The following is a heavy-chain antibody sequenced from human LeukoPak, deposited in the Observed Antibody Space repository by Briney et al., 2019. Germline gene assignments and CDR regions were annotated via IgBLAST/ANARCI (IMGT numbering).Heavy chain of an antibody. D-gene: IGHD3-10*01. Sequence: ATVKISCKVSGYTFTDYYMHWVQQAPGKGLEWMGLVDPEDGETIYEEKFQGRVTITADTATDTAYVELSSLRSEDTAVYYCATSLRLRITMVRGVIFWFDPWGQGTLVTVSS. CDR3: ATSLRLRITMVRGVIFWFDP. J-gene: IGHJ5*02. V-gene: IGHV1-69-2*01. CDR2: VDPEDGET. CDR1: GYTFTDYY.